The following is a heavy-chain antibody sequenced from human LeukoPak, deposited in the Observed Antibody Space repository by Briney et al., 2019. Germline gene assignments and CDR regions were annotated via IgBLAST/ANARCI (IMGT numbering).Heavy chain of an antibody. CDR2: MNPNSGNT. CDR1: GYSFSNFH. J-gene: IGHJ4*02. Sequence: ASVKVSCKASGYSFSNFHINWVRQATGQGLEWMGWMNPNSGNTGYAQKFQGRVTMTRNTSISTAYMELSSLRSEDTAVYYCARSAKSITIFGVVIRSSNYFDYWGQGTLVTVSS. D-gene: IGHD3-3*01. V-gene: IGHV1-8*01. CDR3: ARSAKSITIFGVVIRSSNYFDY.